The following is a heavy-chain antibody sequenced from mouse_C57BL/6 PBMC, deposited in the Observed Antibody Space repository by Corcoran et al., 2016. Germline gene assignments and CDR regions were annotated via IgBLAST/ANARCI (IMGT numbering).Heavy chain of an antibody. CDR1: GYTFTDYY. V-gene: IGHV1-26*01. D-gene: IGHD4-1*01. CDR3: ARGGTGTRYYAMDY. J-gene: IGHJ4*01. Sequence: EVQLQQSGPELVKPGASVKISCKASGYTFTDYYMNWVKQSHGKSLEWIGDINPNNGGTSYNQKFKGKATLTVDKSSSTAYMELRSLTSEDSAVYYCARGGTGTRYYAMDYWGQGTSVTVSS. CDR2: INPNNGGT.